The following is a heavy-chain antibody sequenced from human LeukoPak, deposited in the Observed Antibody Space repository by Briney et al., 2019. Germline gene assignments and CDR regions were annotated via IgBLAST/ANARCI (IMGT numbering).Heavy chain of an antibody. V-gene: IGHV4-59*01. CDR3: ARGDYYDSSGYQLYFDY. Sequence: SETLSLTCTVSGGSISSYYWSWIRQPPGKGLEWIGYIYYSGSTNYNPSPKSRVTISVDTSKNQFSLKLSSVTAADTAVYYCARGDYYDSSGYQLYFDYWGQGTLVTVSS. J-gene: IGHJ4*02. CDR2: IYYSGST. CDR1: GGSISSYY. D-gene: IGHD3-22*01.